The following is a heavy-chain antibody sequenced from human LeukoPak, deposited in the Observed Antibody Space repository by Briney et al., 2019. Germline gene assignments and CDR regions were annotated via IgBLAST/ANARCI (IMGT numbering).Heavy chain of an antibody. V-gene: IGHV3-23*01. CDR1: GFTFSSYG. J-gene: IGHJ4*02. CDR3: AKGLPGTRYYYFAD. CDR2: ISGSGGST. Sequence: PGGSLRLSCAASGFTFSSYGMSWVRQAPGKGLEWVSAISGSGGSTYYADSVKGRLTISRDNSKNTLYLQMNSLRAEDTAVYYCAKGLPGTRYYYFADWGQGTLFSVSS. D-gene: IGHD3/OR15-3a*01.